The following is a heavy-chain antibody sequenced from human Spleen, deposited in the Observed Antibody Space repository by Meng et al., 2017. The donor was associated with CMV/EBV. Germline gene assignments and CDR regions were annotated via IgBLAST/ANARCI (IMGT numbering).Heavy chain of an antibody. D-gene: IGHD2/OR15-2a*01. V-gene: IGHV4-34*01. J-gene: IGHJ1*01. CDR3: ARGRYCKSLNCLKSYFQH. CDR2: INESDRT. CDR1: GGSFSGYS. Sequence: GSLRLSCIVYGGSFSGYSWNWIRQPPGKGLEWIGEINESDRTDYRSSLKSRVTISVDTSKNQVSLNLTSVTAADTAVYYCARGRYCKSLNCLKSYFQHWGQGTLVTFSS.